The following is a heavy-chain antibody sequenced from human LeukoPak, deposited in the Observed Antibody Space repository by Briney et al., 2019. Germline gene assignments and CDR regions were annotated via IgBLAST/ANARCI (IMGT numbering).Heavy chain of an antibody. J-gene: IGHJ4*02. CDR2: IYHSGST. CDR1: GYSISSGYY. D-gene: IGHD3-22*01. Sequence: SETLSLTCTVSGYSISSGYYWGWIRRHPGKGLEWIGSIYHSGSTYYNPSLKSRVTISVDTSKNQFSLKLSSVTAADTAVYYCARDDYYDSSGYYYVLPFDYWGQGTLVTVSS. CDR3: ARDDYYDSSGYYYVLPFDY. V-gene: IGHV4-38-2*02.